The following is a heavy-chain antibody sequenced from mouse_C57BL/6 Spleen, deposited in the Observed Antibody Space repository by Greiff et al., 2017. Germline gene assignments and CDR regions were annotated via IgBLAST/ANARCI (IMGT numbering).Heavy chain of an antibody. V-gene: IGHV1-52*01. J-gene: IGHJ1*03. CDR3: ARWSSEWYFDV. D-gene: IGHD1-1*01. CDR2: IDPSDSET. CDR1: GYTFTSYW. Sequence: QVQLQQPGAELVRPGSSVKLSCKASGYTFTSYWMHWVKQRPIQGLEWIGNIDPSDSETHYNQKFKDKATLTVDKSSSTAYMQISSLTSEDSAVYYCARWSSEWYFDVWGTGTTVTVSS.